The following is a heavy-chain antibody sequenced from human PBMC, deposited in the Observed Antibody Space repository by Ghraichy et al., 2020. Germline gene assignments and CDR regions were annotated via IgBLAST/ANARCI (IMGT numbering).Heavy chain of an antibody. CDR1: GFTFSSYG. V-gene: IGHV3-30*02. D-gene: IGHD3-22*01. Sequence: LSLTCAASGFTFSSYGMHWVRQAPGKGLEWVAFIRYDGSNKYYADSVKGRFTISRDNSKNTLYLQMNSLRAEDTAVYYCAKEVVVISPDAFDIWGQGTMVTVSS. CDR2: IRYDGSNK. J-gene: IGHJ3*02. CDR3: AKEVVVISPDAFDI.